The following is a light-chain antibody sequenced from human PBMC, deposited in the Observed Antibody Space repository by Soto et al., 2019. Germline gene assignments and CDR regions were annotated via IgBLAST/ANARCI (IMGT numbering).Light chain of an antibody. V-gene: IGKV1-39*01. CDR1: QNINKN. CDR3: QQSFHTPYT. Sequence: DIQMTQSPSSLSASVGDSVTISCRASQNINKNLNWYQQESGKAPSLLIYDSSTFQSGVPSRFSGSGSGTEFTLAITNLQPEDFASYYCQQSFHTPYTFGQGTKLEI. J-gene: IGKJ2*01. CDR2: DSS.